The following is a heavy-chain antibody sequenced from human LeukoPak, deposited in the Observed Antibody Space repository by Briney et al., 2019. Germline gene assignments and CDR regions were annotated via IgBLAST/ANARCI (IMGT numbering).Heavy chain of an antibody. D-gene: IGHD3-16*02. CDR3: AILGELSSLDY. CDR2: INYSGST. Sequence: PSETLSLTCTVSGDSISSSSYYWGWIRQPPGKGLEWIGSINYSGSTYYNPSLKSRVTILVDTSKNQLSLKLSSVTAADTAVYYCAILGELSSLDYWGQGTLVTVSS. V-gene: IGHV4-39*07. J-gene: IGHJ4*02. CDR1: GDSISSSSYY.